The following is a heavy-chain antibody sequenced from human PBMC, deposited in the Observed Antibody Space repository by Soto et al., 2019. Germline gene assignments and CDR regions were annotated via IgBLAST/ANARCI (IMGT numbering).Heavy chain of an antibody. V-gene: IGHV3-30-3*01. CDR3: AKDGNFKYYSNYALDY. CDR1: GFTFSSYA. CDR2: ISYDGSNK. D-gene: IGHD4-4*01. Sequence: GGSLRLSCAASGFTFSSYAMHWVRQAPDKGLEWVAVISYDGSNKYYADSVKGRFTISRDNSKNTLYLQMNSLRAEDTAVYYCAKDGNFKYYSNYALDYWGQGTLVTVSS. J-gene: IGHJ4*02.